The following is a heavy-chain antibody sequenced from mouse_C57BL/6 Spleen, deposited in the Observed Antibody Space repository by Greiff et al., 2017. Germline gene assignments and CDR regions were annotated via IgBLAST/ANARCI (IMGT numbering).Heavy chain of an antibody. D-gene: IGHD1-1*01. Sequence: EVMLVESGGGLVKPGGSLKLSCAASGFTFSDYGMHWVRQAPEKGLEWVAYISSGSSTIYYADTVKGRFTISRDNAKNTLFLQMTSLRSEDTAMYYCARVTTVVGDYYAMDYWGQGTSVTVSS. CDR2: ISSGSSTI. J-gene: IGHJ4*01. CDR1: GFTFSDYG. CDR3: ARVTTVVGDYYAMDY. V-gene: IGHV5-17*01.